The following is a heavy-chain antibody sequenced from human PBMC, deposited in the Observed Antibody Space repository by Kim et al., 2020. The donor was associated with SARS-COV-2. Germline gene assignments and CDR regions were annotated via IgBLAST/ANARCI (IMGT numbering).Heavy chain of an antibody. CDR2: IKSKTDDGTT. J-gene: IGHJ6*02. CDR1: GFTFSNAW. V-gene: IGHV3-15*01. CDR3: TTEPRLLRYFDWLQTSVPNCGMDV. Sequence: GGSLRLSCAASGFTFSNAWMSWVRQAPGKGLEWVGRIKSKTDDGTTDYAAPVKGRFTISRDHSKNTLYLQMNSLKTEDTAVYYCTTEPRLLRYFDWLQTSVPNCGMDVWGQGTTATVSS. D-gene: IGHD3-9*01.